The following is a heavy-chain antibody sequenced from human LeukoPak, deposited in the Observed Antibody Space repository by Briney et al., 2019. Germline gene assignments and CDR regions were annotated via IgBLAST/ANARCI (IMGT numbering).Heavy chain of an antibody. CDR2: ISSSSSYI. Sequence: PGGSLRLSCAASGFTFSSYSMNWVRQAPGKGLEWVSSISSSSSYIYYADSVKGRFTISRDNAKNSLYLQMNSLRAEDTAVYYCARELRQSKTYTAMDYWGQGTLVTVSS. D-gene: IGHD3-16*01. CDR3: ARELRQSKTYTAMDY. J-gene: IGHJ4*02. CDR1: GFTFSSYS. V-gene: IGHV3-21*01.